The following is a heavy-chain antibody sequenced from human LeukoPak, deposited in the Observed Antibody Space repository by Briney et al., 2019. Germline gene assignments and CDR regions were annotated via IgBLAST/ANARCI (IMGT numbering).Heavy chain of an antibody. CDR3: ARHQIVGDSISAFDI. D-gene: IGHD1-26*01. J-gene: IGHJ3*02. CDR2: IYPGDSDT. Sequence: GESLKISCKGSGFTFTTHWIGWMRQMPGNGVEGMGIIYPGDSDTRYSPSFQGQVTISVDKSITTAYLQWSSLKASDTAMYFCARHQIVGDSISAFDIWGQGTMVTVSS. V-gene: IGHV5-51*01. CDR1: GFTFTTHW.